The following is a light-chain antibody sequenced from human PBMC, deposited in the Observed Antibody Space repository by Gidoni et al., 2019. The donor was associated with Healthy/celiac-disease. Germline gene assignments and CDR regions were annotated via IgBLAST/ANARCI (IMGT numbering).Light chain of an antibody. Sequence: DIQMTQSPSSLSASVGDRVTITCRASKSISSYLNWYQQKPGKAPKILIYAASSLQSGVPSRFSGSGSGTDFTLTSSSLQPEDFATYYCQQSYSTLITFGQGTRLEIK. CDR1: KSISSY. V-gene: IGKV1-39*01. CDR2: AAS. J-gene: IGKJ5*01. CDR3: QQSYSTLIT.